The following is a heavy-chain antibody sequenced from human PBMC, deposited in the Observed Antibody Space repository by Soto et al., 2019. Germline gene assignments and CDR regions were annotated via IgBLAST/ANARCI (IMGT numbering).Heavy chain of an antibody. Sequence: QVQLVESGGGVVQPGRSLRLSCAASGFTFSSYGMHWVRQAPGKGLEWVAVISYDGSNKYYADSVKGRFTISRDNSKNTLYLQMNSLRAEDTAVYYCAKESYARVVIKPRGFDYWGQGTLVTVSS. CDR1: GFTFSSYG. V-gene: IGHV3-30*18. J-gene: IGHJ4*02. CDR3: AKESYARVVIKPRGFDY. CDR2: ISYDGSNK. D-gene: IGHD3-22*01.